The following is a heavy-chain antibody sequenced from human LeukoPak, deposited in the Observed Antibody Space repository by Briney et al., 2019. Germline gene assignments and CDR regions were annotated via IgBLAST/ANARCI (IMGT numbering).Heavy chain of an antibody. D-gene: IGHD1-26*01. CDR3: ARPRIVGARNFDY. J-gene: IGHJ4*02. V-gene: IGHV4-34*01. Sequence: SETLSLTCAVSGGSFSGYYWSWIRQPPGKGLEWIGEINHSGSTNYNPSLKSRVTISVDTSKNQFSLKLSSVTAADTAVYYCARPRIVGARNFDYWGQGTLVTVSS. CDR1: GGSFSGYY. CDR2: INHSGST.